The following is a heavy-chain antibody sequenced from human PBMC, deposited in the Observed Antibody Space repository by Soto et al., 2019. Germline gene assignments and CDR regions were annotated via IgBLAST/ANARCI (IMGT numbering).Heavy chain of an antibody. Sequence: QVQLVQSGPEVKKPGASVKVSCKASGYTFTTYGISCVRQAPGQGLEWMGWISGYNGQTNYAQKFRGRVTITTDTSTSTAYMELRGLRSDDTAMYYCARDGRKELWVEGRNAMDAWGQGTTVNVSS. J-gene: IGHJ6*02. D-gene: IGHD5-18*01. CDR1: GYTFTTYG. CDR2: ISGYNGQT. CDR3: ARDGRKELWVEGRNAMDA. V-gene: IGHV1-18*01.